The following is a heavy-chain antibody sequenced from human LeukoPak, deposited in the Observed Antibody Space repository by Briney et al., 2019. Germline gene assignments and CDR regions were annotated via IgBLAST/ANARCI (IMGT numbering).Heavy chain of an antibody. CDR2: ISYDGSNK. J-gene: IGHJ5*02. D-gene: IGHD2-2*01. Sequence: PGRSLRLSCAASGFTFSSYAMHWVRQAPGKGPEWVAVISYDGSNKYYADSVKGRFTISRDNSKNTLYLQMNSLGAEDTAVYYCARERVVEVVVVPAEFWFDPWGQGTLVTVSS. V-gene: IGHV3-30-3*01. CDR3: ARERVVEVVVVPAEFWFDP. CDR1: GFTFSSYA.